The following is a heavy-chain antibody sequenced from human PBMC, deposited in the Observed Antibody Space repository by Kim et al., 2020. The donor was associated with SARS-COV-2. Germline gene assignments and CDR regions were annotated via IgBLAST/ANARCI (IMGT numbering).Heavy chain of an antibody. CDR3: AKAPGYCSSTSCYEGRYYFDY. J-gene: IGHJ4*02. V-gene: IGHV3-23*01. Sequence: GGSLRLSCAASGFTFGGYAMTWVRQAPGKGLEWVSAISGSGGSTYYADSVKGRFTISRDNSKNTLYLQMNSLRAEDTAVYYCAKAPGYCSSTSCYEGRYYFDYWGQGTLVTVSS. D-gene: IGHD2-2*01. CDR2: ISGSGGST. CDR1: GFTFGGYA.